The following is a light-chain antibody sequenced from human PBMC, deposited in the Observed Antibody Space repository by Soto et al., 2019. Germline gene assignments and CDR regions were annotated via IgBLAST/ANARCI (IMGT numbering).Light chain of an antibody. CDR1: QTIRGN. J-gene: IGKJ2*01. Sequence: EIVMTQSPATLSVSPGDRATLSCRASQTIRGNFAWYQQKPGQAPRLLIYGASTRATGIPARFSGSGSGTEFSLTISSLQSEDFAVYYCQQYNTWPYTFGQGTQLEIK. CDR3: QQYNTWPYT. V-gene: IGKV3-15*01. CDR2: GAS.